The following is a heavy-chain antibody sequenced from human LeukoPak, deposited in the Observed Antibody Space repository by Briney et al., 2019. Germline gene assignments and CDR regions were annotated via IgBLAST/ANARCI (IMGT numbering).Heavy chain of an antibody. D-gene: IGHD3-10*01. V-gene: IGHV3-23*01. J-gene: IGHJ1*01. CDR1: GFTFSSYA. CDR2: ISGSGAYT. CDR3: AKYFASGSYYKLPH. Sequence: GGSLRLSCAASGFTFSSYAVSWVRQTPGKGLEWVSTISGSGAYTYYADSVKGRFTISRDNSKNTLYLQMNSLRAEDTAVYYCAKYFASGSYYKLPHWGQGTLVTVSS.